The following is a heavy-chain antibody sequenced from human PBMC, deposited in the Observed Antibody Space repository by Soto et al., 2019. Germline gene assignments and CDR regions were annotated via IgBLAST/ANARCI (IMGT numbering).Heavy chain of an antibody. V-gene: IGHV4-4*02. CDR3: AKGVGATRVDS. D-gene: IGHD1-26*01. Sequence: QVQLQESGPRLVKPSETLSLTCAVSGGSVSSSYWWTWVRQPPGKGLEWLGEIYHSGSTHHHPSHKSRVSISIGKSKDHFSLNLTSVTAADTAVYFCAKGVGATRVDSWGRGTLVTVAS. CDR2: IYHSGST. J-gene: IGHJ4*02. CDR1: GGSVSSSYW.